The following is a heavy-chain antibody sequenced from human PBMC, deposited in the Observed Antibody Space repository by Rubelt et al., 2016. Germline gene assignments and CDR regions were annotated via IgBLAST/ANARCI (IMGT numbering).Heavy chain of an antibody. D-gene: IGHD2-2*01. Sequence: KSDGSVTTYADSVKGRFTISRDNAKNSLYLQMNSLRAEDTALYYCATLCSSLSCKRANHWGQGTLVTVSS. V-gene: IGHV3-74*03. J-gene: IGHJ5*02. CDR3: ATLCSSLSCKRANH. CDR2: KSDGSVT.